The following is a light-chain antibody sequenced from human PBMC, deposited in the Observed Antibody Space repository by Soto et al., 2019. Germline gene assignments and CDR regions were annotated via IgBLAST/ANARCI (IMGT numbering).Light chain of an antibody. V-gene: IGKV3D-15*01. Sequence: EIVMTQSPGTLSVSPGERATLSCRASQSVYSNLAWYQQKPGQAPRPLIYGTSTRATGIPARFSGSGSGTEFTLTISSLQSEDFALYYCQQYNYWPHTFGQGTKLEIK. CDR2: GTS. J-gene: IGKJ2*01. CDR3: QQYNYWPHT. CDR1: QSVYSN.